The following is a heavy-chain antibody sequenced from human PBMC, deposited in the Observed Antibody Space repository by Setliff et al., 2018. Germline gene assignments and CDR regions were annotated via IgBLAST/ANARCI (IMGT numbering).Heavy chain of an antibody. CDR3: ARDPHYDPTYSLPGHAFDF. CDR1: GYSISNGLY. V-gene: IGHV4-38-2*02. J-gene: IGHJ3*01. Sequence: PSETLSLNCAVSGYSISNGLYWGWIRQSPVKGLEWIGSLFDGGSAYYSPSLKSRASISLYASKNQFALKLTSATAAATAVYYCARDPHYDPTYSLPGHAFDFWGQGIMVTVSS. CDR2: LFDGGSA. D-gene: IGHD3-22*01.